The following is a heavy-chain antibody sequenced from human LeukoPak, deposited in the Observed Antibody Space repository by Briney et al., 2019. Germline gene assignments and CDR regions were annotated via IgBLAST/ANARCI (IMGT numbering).Heavy chain of an antibody. CDR1: GGTFSSYA. CDR3: ADSSGYQGVFDI. J-gene: IGHJ3*02. Sequence: ASVKVSCKASGGTFSSYAISWVRQAPGQGLEWMGGIIPIFGTANYAQRFQGRVTITADESTSTAYMELSSLRSEDTAVYYCADSSGYQGVFDIWGQGTMVTVSS. V-gene: IGHV1-69*13. CDR2: IIPIFGTA. D-gene: IGHD3-22*01.